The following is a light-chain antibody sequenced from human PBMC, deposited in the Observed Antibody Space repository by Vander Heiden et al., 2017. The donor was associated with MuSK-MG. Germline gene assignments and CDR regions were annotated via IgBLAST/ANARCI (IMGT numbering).Light chain of an antibody. Sequence: SSELTQPPSLSVSPGQTASITCPRANLGDKYTSWYQQKPGPSPLLVRHEDTRPPAGVPECFSSSEYATTATLTISGTEAVDDDYYYSQEGDSSDWMFGGGTKLTVL. CDR3: QEGDSSDWM. J-gene: IGLJ3*02. V-gene: IGLV3-1*01. CDR2: EDT. CDR1: NLGDKY.